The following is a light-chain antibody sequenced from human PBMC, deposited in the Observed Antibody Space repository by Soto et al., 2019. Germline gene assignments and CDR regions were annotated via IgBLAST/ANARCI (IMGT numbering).Light chain of an antibody. J-gene: IGKJ4*01. V-gene: IGKV3-11*01. Sequence: EVVLTQSPATLSLSPGERATLSCRASQTISNYLAWYQQKPGQAPRLLIYDASNRATGVPARFSGSGSGTDFTLTISRLEPEDFAVYYCQQRVIWPPLTSGGGTKVEI. CDR1: QTISNY. CDR3: QQRVIWPPLT. CDR2: DAS.